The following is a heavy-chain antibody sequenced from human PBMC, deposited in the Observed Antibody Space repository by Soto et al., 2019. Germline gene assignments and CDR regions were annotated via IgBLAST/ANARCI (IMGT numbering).Heavy chain of an antibody. CDR1: GFSVKRYW. V-gene: IGHV3-74*01. D-gene: IGHD3-3*01. CDR3: GKGKELGVVRYGLDA. CDR2: FGGDENYT. J-gene: IGHJ6*02. Sequence: GGSLRLSCGASGFSVKRYWMHWVRQAPGKGLVWLSRFGGDENYTNYADSVRGRFTISRDIAKNTIYLQMNSLRAEDTAVYYCGKGKELGVVRYGLDAWGQGTTVTVSS.